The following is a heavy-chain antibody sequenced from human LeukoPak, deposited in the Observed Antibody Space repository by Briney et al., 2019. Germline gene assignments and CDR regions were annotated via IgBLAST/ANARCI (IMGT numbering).Heavy chain of an antibody. CDR3: ATGGTTVTNFDY. CDR1: GYTFTSYY. CDR2: INPSGGST. V-gene: IGHV1-46*03. J-gene: IGHJ4*02. Sequence: ASVKVSCKASGYTFTSYYMHWVRQAPGQGLGWMGIINPSGGSTSYAQKFQGRVTMTRDMSTSTVYMELSSLRSEDTAVYYCATGGTTVTNFDYSGQGTLVTVSS. D-gene: IGHD4-11*01.